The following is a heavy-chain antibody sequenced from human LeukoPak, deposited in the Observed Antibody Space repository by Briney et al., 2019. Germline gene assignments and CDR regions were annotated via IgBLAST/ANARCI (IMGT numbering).Heavy chain of an antibody. CDR1: GFTFSSYA. V-gene: IGHV3-23*01. Sequence: GGSLRLSCAASGFTFSSYAMSGVRQAPGKGLEWVSPISGSGGSTYYADSVKGRFTISRDNSKNTLYLQMNSLRAEDTAVYYCAKEGTVGYSYGYGYDYWGQGTLVTVSS. D-gene: IGHD5-18*01. J-gene: IGHJ4*02. CDR3: AKEGTVGYSYGYGYDY. CDR2: ISGSGGST.